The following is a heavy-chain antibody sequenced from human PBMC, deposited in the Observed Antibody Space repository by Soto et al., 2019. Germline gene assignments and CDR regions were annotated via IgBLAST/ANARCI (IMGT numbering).Heavy chain of an antibody. Sequence: PGASLKISCKGSGYSFTSYWIGWVRQMPGKGLEWMGIIYPGDYDTRYSPSFQGQVTISADKSISTAYLQWSSLKASDTAMYYCASLEGSSSSYFDYWGQGTLVTVSS. CDR1: GYSFTSYW. D-gene: IGHD6-6*01. CDR2: IYPGDYDT. J-gene: IGHJ4*02. V-gene: IGHV5-51*01. CDR3: ASLEGSSSSYFDY.